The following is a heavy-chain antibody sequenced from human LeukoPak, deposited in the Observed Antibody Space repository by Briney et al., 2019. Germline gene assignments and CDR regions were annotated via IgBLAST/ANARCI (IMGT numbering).Heavy chain of an antibody. Sequence: SETLSLTCTVSGGSISSYYWSWIRQPPGKGLEWIGYIYYSGSTNYNPSLKSRVTISVDTSKNQFSLKLSSVTAADTAVYYCARGGGSERSFDYWGQGTLVTVSS. CDR2: IYYSGST. V-gene: IGHV4-59*01. D-gene: IGHD2-15*01. J-gene: IGHJ4*02. CDR1: GGSISSYY. CDR3: ARGGGSERSFDY.